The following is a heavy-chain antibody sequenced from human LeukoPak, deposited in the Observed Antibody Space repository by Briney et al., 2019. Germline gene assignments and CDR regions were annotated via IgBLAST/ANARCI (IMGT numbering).Heavy chain of an antibody. V-gene: IGHV3-21*01. Sequence: GGSLRLSCAAFGFTFSSYSMNWVRQAPGKGLEWVSSISSSSSYIYSADSVKGRFTISRDNAKNSLYLQMNSLRAEDTAVYYCARDQVYTSLSAFGIWGQGTKVTVSS. CDR1: GFTFSSYS. J-gene: IGHJ3*02. CDR2: ISSSSSYI. D-gene: IGHD3-16*01. CDR3: ARDQVYTSLSAFGI.